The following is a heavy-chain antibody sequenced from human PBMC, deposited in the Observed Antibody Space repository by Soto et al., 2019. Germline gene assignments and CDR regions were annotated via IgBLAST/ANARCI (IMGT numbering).Heavy chain of an antibody. CDR1: GFTFSSYT. D-gene: IGHD1-1*01. CDR2: ISSSSSYI. J-gene: IGHJ4*02. CDR3: AREENAGTKIDN. V-gene: IGHV3-21*01. Sequence: EVQLVESGGGLVKPGGSLRLSCAVSGFTFSSYTFNRVRQAPGKGLEWVSCISSSSSYIYYADSVKGRFTISRDNAKNTLFLQMSSLRAEDTAVYYCAREENAGTKIDNWGQGTLVTVSS.